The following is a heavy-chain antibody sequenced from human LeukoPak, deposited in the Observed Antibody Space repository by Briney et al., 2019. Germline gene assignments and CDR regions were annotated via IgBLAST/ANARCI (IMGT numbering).Heavy chain of an antibody. V-gene: IGHV4-39*07. J-gene: IGHJ2*01. CDR3: ARCQWELPGWYFDL. CDR1: GGSISSSSYY. D-gene: IGHD1-26*01. Sequence: SETLSLTCTVSGGSISSSSYYWGWIRQPPGKGLEWIGSIYYSGSTYYNPSLKSRVTISVDTSKNQFSLKLSSVTAADTAVYYCARCQWELPGWYFDLWGRGTLVTVSS. CDR2: IYYSGST.